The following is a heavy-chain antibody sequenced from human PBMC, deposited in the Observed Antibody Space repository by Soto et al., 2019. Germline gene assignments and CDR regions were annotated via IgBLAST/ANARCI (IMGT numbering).Heavy chain of an antibody. J-gene: IGHJ4*02. D-gene: IGHD1-26*01. CDR1: GGSFSGYS. V-gene: IGHV4-34*01. Sequence: QVQLQQWGAGLLKPSETLSLTCAVYGGSFSGYSWTWIRQSPGKGLEWIGQINHSGSTTYNPSLTSRVTISLGTSKNQFSLELSSVTAADPAVYYCARGLFSENYYSGGWYYFDYWGQGTLVTVSS. CDR2: INHSGST. CDR3: ARGLFSENYYSGGWYYFDY.